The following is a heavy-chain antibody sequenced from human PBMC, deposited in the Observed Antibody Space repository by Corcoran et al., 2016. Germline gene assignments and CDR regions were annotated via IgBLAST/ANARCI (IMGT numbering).Heavy chain of an antibody. CDR1: GYTFTGYY. V-gene: IGHV1-2*02. D-gene: IGHD2-2*01. CDR2: INPNSGGT. J-gene: IGHJ5*02. Sequence: QVQLVQSGAEVKKPGASVKVSCKASGYTFTGYYMHWVRQAPGQGLEWMGWINPNSGGTNYAQKFQGRVTMTSDTSISTAYMELNRLRSDDTAVYYCARGPLGYCSSTTCSSDWFDPWGEGTLVTVSS. CDR3: ARGPLGYCSSTTCSSDWFDP.